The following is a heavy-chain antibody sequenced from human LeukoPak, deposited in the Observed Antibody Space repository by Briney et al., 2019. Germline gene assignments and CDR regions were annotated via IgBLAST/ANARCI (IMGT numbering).Heavy chain of an antibody. CDR2: ISGTGNTI. Sequence: GGSLRLSCAASGFTFTDYFISWIRQSPGKGQEWISYISGTGNTIYYADSVKGRFTIFRDNSRNTLYLQMNSLRTEDTAVYYCAKGYGWEASYYYYYMDVWGKGTTVTFSS. CDR3: AKGYGWEASYYYYYMDV. D-gene: IGHD1-26*01. J-gene: IGHJ6*03. CDR1: GFTFTDYF. V-gene: IGHV3-11*04.